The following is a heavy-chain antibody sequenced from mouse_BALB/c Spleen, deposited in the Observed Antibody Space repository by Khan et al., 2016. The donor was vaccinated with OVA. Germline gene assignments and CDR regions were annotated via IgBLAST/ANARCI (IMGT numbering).Heavy chain of an antibody. Sequence: QMQLEESGPGLVAPSQSLSITCTVSGFSFTSYGVHWIRQPPGKGLEWLGVIWTGGNTNYNSALMSRLSISKDNSKSQVFLKMNSLQTDDTAMYYCARDRLRLAMDSWGQGTSVTVSS. D-gene: IGHD2-4*01. J-gene: IGHJ4*01. CDR2: IWTGGNT. CDR1: GFSFTSYG. V-gene: IGHV2-9*02. CDR3: ARDRLRLAMDS.